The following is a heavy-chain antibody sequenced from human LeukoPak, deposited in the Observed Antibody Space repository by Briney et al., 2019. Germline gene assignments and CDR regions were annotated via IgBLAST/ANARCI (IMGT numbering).Heavy chain of an antibody. V-gene: IGHV3-33*06. D-gene: IGHD3-22*01. CDR2: IWYDGSNK. J-gene: IGHJ4*02. CDR1: GFTFSRYG. Sequence: PGGSLRLSCAASGFTFSRYGMHWVRQAPGKGLEWVAVIWYDGSNKYYADSVKGRFTISRDNSKNTLYLQMNSLRAEDTAVYYCAKDLYYYDSSGYYSPYYFDYWGQGTLVTVSS. CDR3: AKDLYYYDSSGYYSPYYFDY.